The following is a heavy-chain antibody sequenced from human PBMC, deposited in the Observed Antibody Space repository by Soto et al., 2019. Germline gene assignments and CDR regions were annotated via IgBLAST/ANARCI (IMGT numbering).Heavy chain of an antibody. V-gene: IGHV4-59*01. CDR3: ARVAPGNYYYYYMDV. D-gene: IGHD1-26*01. CDR1: GGSISSYY. J-gene: IGHJ6*03. Sequence: SETLSLTCTVSGGSISSYYWSWIRQPPGKGLEWIGYIYYSGSTNYNPSLKSRVTISVDTSKNQFSLKLSSVTAADTAVYYCARVAPGNYYYYYMDVWGKGTTVTVSS. CDR2: IYYSGST.